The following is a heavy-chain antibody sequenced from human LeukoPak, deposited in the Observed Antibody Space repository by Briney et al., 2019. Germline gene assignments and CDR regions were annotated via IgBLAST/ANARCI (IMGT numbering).Heavy chain of an antibody. J-gene: IGHJ4*02. V-gene: IGHV1-69*04. CDR3: ARVRYYDSSGYYPFDY. Sequence: SVKVSCKASGGTFSSYAISWVRQAPGQGLEWMGRIIPILGIANYAQKFQGRVTITADKSTSTAYMVLSSLRSEDTAVYYCARVRYYDSSGYYPFDYWGQGTLVTVSS. CDR1: GGTFSSYA. CDR2: IIPILGIA. D-gene: IGHD3-22*01.